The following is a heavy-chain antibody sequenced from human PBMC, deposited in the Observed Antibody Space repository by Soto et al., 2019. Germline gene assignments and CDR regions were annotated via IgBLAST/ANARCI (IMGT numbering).Heavy chain of an antibody. V-gene: IGHV1-69*13. D-gene: IGHD2-15*01. CDR3: ARDTPKYGGNRAYYYYGMDV. CDR2: IIPIFGTA. J-gene: IGHJ6*02. CDR1: GGTFSSYA. Sequence: GASVKVSCKASGGTFSSYAISWVRQAPGQGLEWMGGIIPIFGTANYAQKFQGRVTITADESTSTAYMELSSLRSEDTAVYYCARDTPKYGGNRAYYYYGMDVWGQGTTVTVSS.